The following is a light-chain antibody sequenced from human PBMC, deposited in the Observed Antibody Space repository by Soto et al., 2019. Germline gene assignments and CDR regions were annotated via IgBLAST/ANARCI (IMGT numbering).Light chain of an antibody. CDR2: KAS. J-gene: IGKJ4*01. Sequence: DIQMTQSPSTLSASVGDRVTITCRASQSISDWLAWYQQKSGKAPKVLIYKASTLESGVPLRFSGSGYGTEFTLTISSLQPDDFAVYFCQQYESYPLTFGGGTKVEIK. CDR1: QSISDW. CDR3: QQYESYPLT. V-gene: IGKV1-5*03.